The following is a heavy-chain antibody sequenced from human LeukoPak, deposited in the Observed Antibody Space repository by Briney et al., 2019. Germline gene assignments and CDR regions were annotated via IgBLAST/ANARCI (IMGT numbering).Heavy chain of an antibody. Sequence: SETLSLTCAVYGGSFSGYYWSWIRQPPGKGLEWIGEINHSGSTNYNPSLKSRVTMSVDTSKNQFSLKLSSVTAADTGIYYCTKGAREPLWGQGTLVTVSS. J-gene: IGHJ4*02. V-gene: IGHV4-34*01. CDR3: TKGAREPL. D-gene: IGHD1-26*01. CDR2: INHSGST. CDR1: GGSFSGYY.